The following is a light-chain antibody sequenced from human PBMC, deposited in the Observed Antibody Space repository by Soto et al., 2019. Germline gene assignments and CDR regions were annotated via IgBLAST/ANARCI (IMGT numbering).Light chain of an antibody. V-gene: IGKV2-30*01. CDR2: KVS. CDR1: QSLVYSDGNTY. Sequence: DVVMTQSPLSLPVTLGQPASISCRSSQSLVYSDGNTYLSWFQQRPGQSPRRLIYKVSNRDSGVPERFSGSGSGTDFTLKISRVEAEDVGVYYFMQGTHWPPLFGPGTKVDI. J-gene: IGKJ3*01. CDR3: MQGTHWPPL.